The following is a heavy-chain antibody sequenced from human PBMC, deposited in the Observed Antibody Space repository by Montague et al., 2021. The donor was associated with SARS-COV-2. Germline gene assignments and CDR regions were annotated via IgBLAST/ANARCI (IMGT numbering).Heavy chain of an antibody. CDR1: GGSFSGHY. CDR2: INNSGST. Sequence: ETLSLTCAVYGGSFSGHYWSWIRQPPGKGLEWIGEINNSGSTNYNPSLKSRVTISVDTSKNQFSLKLHSVTAADTAAYYCARGRIEVSMIVVVLTGASYYMDVWGKGTTVTVSS. D-gene: IGHD3-22*01. V-gene: IGHV4-34*01. J-gene: IGHJ6*03. CDR3: ARGRIEVSMIVVVLTGASYYMDV.